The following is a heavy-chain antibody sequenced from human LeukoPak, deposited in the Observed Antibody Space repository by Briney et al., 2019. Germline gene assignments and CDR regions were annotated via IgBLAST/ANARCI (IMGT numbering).Heavy chain of an antibody. J-gene: IGHJ4*02. CDR1: GFTFSSYW. Sequence: GGSLRLSCAASGFTFSSYWMTWVRQAPGKGLEWVANMNQDGSKIYYVDSLKGRFTISRDNAKNSLYLQMNGLRAEDTAVYYCARGSSGYYIGYFDFWGQGPLVTVSS. D-gene: IGHD3-22*01. CDR2: MNQDGSKI. CDR3: ARGSSGYYIGYFDF. V-gene: IGHV3-7*01.